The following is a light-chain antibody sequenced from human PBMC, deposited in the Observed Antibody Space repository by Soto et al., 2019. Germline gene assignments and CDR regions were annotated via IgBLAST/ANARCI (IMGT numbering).Light chain of an antibody. Sequence: QSALTQPRSVSGSSGRSITLACDGSTSDVGAYNLVSWYQQHPGEAPKLMIYDVIKRPSGVPYRSSGSKSGNTASLTISGLQADDEADYYCCSYAGNFIWVFGGGTKVTVL. J-gene: IGLJ3*02. CDR3: CSYAGNFIWV. CDR2: DVI. CDR1: TSDVGAYNL. V-gene: IGLV2-11*01.